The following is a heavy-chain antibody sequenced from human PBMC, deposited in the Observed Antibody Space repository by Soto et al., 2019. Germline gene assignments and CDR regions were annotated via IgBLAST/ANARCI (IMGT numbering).Heavy chain of an antibody. D-gene: IGHD3-22*01. CDR3: AKDLGTYYYDSSGSLDV. CDR2: ISWDGGST. CDR1: GFTFDDYT. V-gene: IGHV3-43*01. J-gene: IGHJ6*02. Sequence: GGSLRLSCAASGFTFDDYTMHWVRQAPGKGLEWVSLISWDGGSTYYADSVKGRFTISRDNSKNSLYLQMNSLRTEDTALYYCAKDLGTYYYDSSGSLDVWGQGTTVTVSS.